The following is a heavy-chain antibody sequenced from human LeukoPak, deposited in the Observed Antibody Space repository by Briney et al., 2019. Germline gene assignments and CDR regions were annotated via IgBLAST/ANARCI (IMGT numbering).Heavy chain of an antibody. Sequence: GGSLRLSCAASGFTFSSYWMSWVRQAPGEGLEWVAKINQDGTEKAYVDSVRGRFTVSRDNSKNTLYLQMNSLRTEDTAVYYCAIGDGLGKLSSSFEYWGQGTLVTVSS. J-gene: IGHJ4*02. V-gene: IGHV3-7*01. CDR1: GFTFSSYW. CDR3: AIGDGLGKLSSSFEY. CDR2: INQDGTEK. D-gene: IGHD3-16*02.